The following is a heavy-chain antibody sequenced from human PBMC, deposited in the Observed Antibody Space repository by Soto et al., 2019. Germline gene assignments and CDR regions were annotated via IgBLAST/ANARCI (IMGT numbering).Heavy chain of an antibody. CDR2: IIPILGIA. CDR3: AREGRGSGWYDAFDI. CDR1: GGTFSSYT. V-gene: IGHV1-69*08. Sequence: QVQLVQSGAEVKKPGSSVKVSCKASGGTFSSYTISWVRQAPGQGLEWMGRIIPILGIANYAQKFQGRVRITADKSTSTAYMELSSLRSEDTAVYYCAREGRGSGWYDAFDIWGQGTMVTVSS. D-gene: IGHD6-19*01. J-gene: IGHJ3*02.